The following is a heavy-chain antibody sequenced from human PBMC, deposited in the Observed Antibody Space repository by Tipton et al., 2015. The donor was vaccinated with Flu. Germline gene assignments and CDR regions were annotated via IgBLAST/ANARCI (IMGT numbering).Heavy chain of an antibody. CDR1: GASITVYY. CDR3: ARHWDYIYSFDV. CDR2: AYYTGTT. V-gene: IGHV4-59*08. D-gene: IGHD4-11*01. J-gene: IGHJ3*01. Sequence: TLSLTCSVSGASITVYYCNWIRQSPEKGLEWLGFAYYTGTTNYNPSLKGRVSISLDTSKNQFSLTLTSVTAADTAVYYCARHWDYIYSFDVWGPGTAVTVSS.